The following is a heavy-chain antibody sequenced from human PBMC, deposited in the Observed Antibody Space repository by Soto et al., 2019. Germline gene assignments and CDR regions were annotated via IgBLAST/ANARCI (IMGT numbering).Heavy chain of an antibody. V-gene: IGHV3-48*01. D-gene: IGHD4-17*01. CDR3: ASDLNYGLVDY. Sequence: EVQLVESGGGLVQPGGSLRLSCAASGFTFSSYSMNWVRQAPGKGLEWVSYISSSSSTIYYADSVKGRFTISRDNAKNSLYLQMNSRRAEGTAVYYCASDLNYGLVDYWGQGTVVTVSS. CDR1: GFTFSSYS. J-gene: IGHJ4*02. CDR2: ISSSSSTI.